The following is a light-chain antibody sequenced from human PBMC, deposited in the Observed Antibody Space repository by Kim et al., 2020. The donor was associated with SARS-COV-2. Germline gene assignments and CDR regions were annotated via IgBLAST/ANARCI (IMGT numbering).Light chain of an antibody. V-gene: IGLV1-40*01. Sequence: RVTSACTGSSSNIGAGYDVHWYQQLPGTAPKLLIYGNSNRPSGVPDRFSGAKAGTSASLAITGLQAEDEADYDCQSYDSSLSGSVVFGGGTKLTVL. J-gene: IGLJ2*01. CDR1: SSNIGAGYD. CDR2: GNS. CDR3: QSYDSSLSGSVV.